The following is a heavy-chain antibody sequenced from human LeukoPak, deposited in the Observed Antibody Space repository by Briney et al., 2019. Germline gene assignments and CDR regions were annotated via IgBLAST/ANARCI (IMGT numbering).Heavy chain of an antibody. CDR1: GGSISSYY. CDR2: IYYSGST. Sequence: SEALSLTCTVSGGSISSYYWSWIRQPPGKGLEWIGYIYYSGSTNYNPSLKSRVTISVDTSKNQFSLKLSSVTAADTAVYYCARAPRGRWYLFDYWGQGTLVTVSS. J-gene: IGHJ4*02. D-gene: IGHD6-13*01. V-gene: IGHV4-59*01. CDR3: ARAPRGRWYLFDY.